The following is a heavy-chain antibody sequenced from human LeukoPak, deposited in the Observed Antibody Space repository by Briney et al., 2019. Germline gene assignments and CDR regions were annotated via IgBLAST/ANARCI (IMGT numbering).Heavy chain of an antibody. D-gene: IGHD1-26*01. CDR3: ARDGGYGSYVSPSNWYFDL. CDR2: IYSGGST. V-gene: IGHV3-53*01. Sequence: PGGSLRLSCAASGFTVSNNYMNWVRQAPGKGLEWVSVIYSGGSTDYADSVKGRFTISRDNSKNTLYLQMNNLRAEDTAVYYCARDGGYGSYVSPSNWYFDLRGRGTLVTVSS. CDR1: GFTVSNNY. J-gene: IGHJ2*01.